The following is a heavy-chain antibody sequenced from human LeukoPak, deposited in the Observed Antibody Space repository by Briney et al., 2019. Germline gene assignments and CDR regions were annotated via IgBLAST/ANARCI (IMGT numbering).Heavy chain of an antibody. Sequence: ASVKVPCKASGYTFTSYGISWVRQAPGQGLEWMGWISAYNGNTNYAQKLQGRVTMTTDTSTSTAYMELRSLRSDDTAVYYCARDALNCSSTSCYKRNWFDPWGQGTLVTVSS. CDR1: GYTFTSYG. CDR3: ARDALNCSSTSCYKRNWFDP. V-gene: IGHV1-18*01. D-gene: IGHD2-2*02. J-gene: IGHJ5*02. CDR2: ISAYNGNT.